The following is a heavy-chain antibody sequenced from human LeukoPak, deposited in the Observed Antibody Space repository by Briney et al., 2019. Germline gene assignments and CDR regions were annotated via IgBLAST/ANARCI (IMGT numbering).Heavy chain of an antibody. CDR3: ARGVGYYDSSGTTDY. V-gene: IGHV3-33*01. CDR2: VWYDGSKK. J-gene: IGHJ4*02. CDR1: GFTFSSYG. Sequence: GGSLRLSCAASGFTFSSYGMHWVRQAPGKGLEWVAVVWYDGSKKYSADSVKGRITISRDDSKNTLYLQMNSLRAEDTAVYYCARGVGYYDSSGTTDYWGQGTLVTVSS. D-gene: IGHD3-22*01.